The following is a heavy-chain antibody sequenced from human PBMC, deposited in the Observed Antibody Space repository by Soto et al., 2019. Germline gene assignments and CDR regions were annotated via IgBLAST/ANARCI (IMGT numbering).Heavy chain of an antibody. V-gene: IGHV3-53*01. CDR2: IYSGGST. Sequence: ESGGGLIQPGGSLRLSCAASGFTVSSNYMSWVRQAPGKGLEWVSVIYSGGSTYYADSVKGRFTISRDNSKNTLYLQMNSLRAEDTAVYYCARATTVTSDSPFDYWGQGTLVTVSS. D-gene: IGHD4-4*01. CDR3: ARATTVTSDSPFDY. CDR1: GFTVSSNY. J-gene: IGHJ4*02.